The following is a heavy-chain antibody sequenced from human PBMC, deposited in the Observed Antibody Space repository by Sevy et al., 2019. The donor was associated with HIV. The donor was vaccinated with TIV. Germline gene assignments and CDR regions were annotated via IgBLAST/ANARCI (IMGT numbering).Heavy chain of an antibody. Sequence: GGSLRLSCVGSGFTFEDYALHWVRQAPGKGLEWVSGISWNSGSLDYEDSVRGRFTIFRDNAKKTLYLQMDRLRSEDTALYHWGKTPMTEAAPFFDFWGQGTAVTVSS. V-gene: IGHV3-9*01. CDR3: GKTPMTEAAPFFDF. J-gene: IGHJ4*02. CDR2: ISWNSGSL. D-gene: IGHD6-19*01. CDR1: GFTFEDYA.